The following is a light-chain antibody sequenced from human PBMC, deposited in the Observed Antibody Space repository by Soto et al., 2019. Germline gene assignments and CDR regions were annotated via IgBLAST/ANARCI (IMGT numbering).Light chain of an antibody. Sequence: SVLTQSPATLSLSPGERATLSCRASHSVGRHLAWYQHKPGQAPRLLIYDIFNRASGTPARFSGSGSETDFTLTISSLEHEDSAVYYCQRRGEWLRTFGPGT. CDR3: QRRGEWLRT. V-gene: IGKV3-11*01. CDR2: DIF. CDR1: HSVGRH. J-gene: IGKJ3*01.